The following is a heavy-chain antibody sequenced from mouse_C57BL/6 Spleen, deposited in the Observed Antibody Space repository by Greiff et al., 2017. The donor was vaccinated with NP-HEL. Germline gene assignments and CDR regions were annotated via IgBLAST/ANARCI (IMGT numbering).Heavy chain of an antibody. CDR1: GYTFTGYW. J-gene: IGHJ1*03. D-gene: IGHD1-1*01. CDR2: ILPGSGST. V-gene: IGHV1-9*01. Sequence: VQLQESGAELMKPGASVKLSCKATGYTFTGYWIEWVKQRPGHGLEWIGEILPGSGSTNYNEKFKGKATFTADTYYNTAYMQLSSLTTEDSAIYYCARPPHYYGSSYDWYFDVWGTGTTVTVSS. CDR3: ARPPHYYGSSYDWYFDV.